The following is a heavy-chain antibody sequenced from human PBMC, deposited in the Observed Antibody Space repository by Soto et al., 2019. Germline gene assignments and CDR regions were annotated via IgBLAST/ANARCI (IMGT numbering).Heavy chain of an antibody. J-gene: IGHJ4*02. Sequence: SETLSLTCIVSGESISSSSYYWGWVRQPPGKGMEWIGSSYYSGRTYYNPSFKSRVTIAIDTSKNQFSLKLSSVTATDTAVYYCARQRTTVVTQAYFDHWGQGALVTVSS. CDR2: SYYSGRT. V-gene: IGHV4-39*01. D-gene: IGHD2-21*02. CDR3: ARQRTTVVTQAYFDH. CDR1: GESISSSSYY.